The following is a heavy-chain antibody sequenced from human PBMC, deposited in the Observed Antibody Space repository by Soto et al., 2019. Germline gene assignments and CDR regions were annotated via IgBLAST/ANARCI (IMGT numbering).Heavy chain of an antibody. J-gene: IGHJ4*02. CDR3: AKLMSGRVVVVITTDYYFDY. CDR1: GFTFSSYG. Sequence: PGVSLRLSCAASGFTFSSYGMHWVRQAPGKGLEWVAVISYDGSNKYYADSVKGRFTISRDNSKNTLYLQMNSLRAEDTVVYYCAKLMSGRVVVVITTDYYFDYWGQGT. V-gene: IGHV3-30*18. CDR2: ISYDGSNK. D-gene: IGHD3-22*01.